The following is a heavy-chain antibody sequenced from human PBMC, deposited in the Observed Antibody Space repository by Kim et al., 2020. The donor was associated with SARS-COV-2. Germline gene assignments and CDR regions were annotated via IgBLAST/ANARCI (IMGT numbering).Heavy chain of an antibody. CDR1: GFTFSSYA. CDR3: AKDLGQCSSTSCYAFDI. V-gene: IGHV3-23*01. D-gene: IGHD2-2*01. Sequence: GGSLRLSCAASGFTFSSYAISWVRQAPGKGLEWVSVISGNGGTTHYADSVKGRFTISRDNSKSTLYLHMNGLRAEDTAVYYCAKDLGQCSSTSCYAFDIWGQGTMVTVSS. CDR2: ISGNGGTT. J-gene: IGHJ3*02.